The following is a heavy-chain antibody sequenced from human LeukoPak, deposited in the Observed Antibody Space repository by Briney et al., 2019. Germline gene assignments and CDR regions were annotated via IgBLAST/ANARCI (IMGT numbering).Heavy chain of an antibody. CDR3: ARDQVVTPPGTFDP. CDR2: ISGTSTDI. V-gene: IGHV3-21*01. D-gene: IGHD2-21*02. CDR1: GLSFSRYT. Sequence: PGGSLRLSCAASGLSFSRYTLNWFSQAPGKELEWVSSISGTSTDIYYADSVKGRFTISRDNAKNSLYLQMNGLRVEDTAVCYCARDQVVTPPGTFDPWGQGTLVTVSS. J-gene: IGHJ5*02.